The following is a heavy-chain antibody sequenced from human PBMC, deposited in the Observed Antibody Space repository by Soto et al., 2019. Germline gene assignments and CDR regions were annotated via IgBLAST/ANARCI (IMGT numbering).Heavy chain of an antibody. V-gene: IGHV4-59*01. CDR3: ARTYYDFWSGYSRWFDP. Sequence: SETLSLTCTVSGGSISGYYWSWIRQPPGKGLEWIGYIYYSGSTNYNPSLKSRVTISIDTSKNQFSLKLSSVTAADTAVYYCARTYYDFWSGYSRWFDPSGQGTLLTVS. D-gene: IGHD3-3*01. CDR2: IYYSGST. J-gene: IGHJ5*02. CDR1: GGSISGYY.